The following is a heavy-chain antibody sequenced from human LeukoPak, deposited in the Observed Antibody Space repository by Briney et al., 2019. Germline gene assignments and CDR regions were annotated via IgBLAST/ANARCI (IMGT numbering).Heavy chain of an antibody. CDR2: IYYSGST. CDR1: GGSISSYY. J-gene: IGHJ4*02. Sequence: PSETLSLTCTVSGGSISSYYWSWIRQPPGKGLEWIGYIYYSGSTNYNPSLKSRVTTSVDTSKNQFSLKLSSVTAADTAVYYCARGYSYGSSFNDYWGQGTLVTVSS. CDR3: ARGYSYGSSFNDY. D-gene: IGHD5-18*01. V-gene: IGHV4-59*01.